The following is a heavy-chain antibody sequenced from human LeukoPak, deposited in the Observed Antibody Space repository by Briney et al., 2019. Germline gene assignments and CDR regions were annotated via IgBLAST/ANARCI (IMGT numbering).Heavy chain of an antibody. J-gene: IGHJ5*02. CDR1: GGSISSYY. Sequence: EPSETLSLTCTVSGGSISSYYWSWIRQPPGKGLEWIGYIYYTGSTNYNPSLKSRVTISLDTSKNQFSLKLSSVTAADTAVYYCARYTSGGDWFDPWGQGTLVTVSS. V-gene: IGHV4-59*01. D-gene: IGHD6-19*01. CDR3: ARYTSGGDWFDP. CDR2: IYYTGST.